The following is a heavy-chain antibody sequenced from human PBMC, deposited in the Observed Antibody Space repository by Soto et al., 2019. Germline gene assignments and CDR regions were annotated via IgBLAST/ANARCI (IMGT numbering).Heavy chain of an antibody. V-gene: IGHV3-23*01. CDR3: AKDLFGSSWYDSAFDY. CDR2: ISGSGGST. CDR1: GFTFSSYA. J-gene: IGHJ4*02. Sequence: GGSLRLSCAASGFTFSSYAMSWVRQAPGKGLEWVSAISGSGGSTYYADSVKGRFTISRDNSKNTLYLQMNSLRAEDTAVYYCAKDLFGSSWYDSAFDYWGQGTLVTVSS. D-gene: IGHD6-13*01.